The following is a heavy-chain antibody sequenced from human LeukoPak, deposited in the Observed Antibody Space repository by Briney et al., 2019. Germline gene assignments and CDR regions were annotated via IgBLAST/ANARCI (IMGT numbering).Heavy chain of an antibody. V-gene: IGHV3-11*03. Sequence: PGRSLRLSCAASGFTFSDYYMSWIRQAPGKGLEWVSYISGSSSFTKYADSVKGRFTISRDNAKNSLYLQMNSLRAEDTAVYYCARQYCSGGSCHFDYWGQGTLVTVSS. CDR1: GFTFSDYY. CDR2: ISGSSSFT. CDR3: ARQYCSGGSCHFDY. J-gene: IGHJ4*02. D-gene: IGHD2-15*01.